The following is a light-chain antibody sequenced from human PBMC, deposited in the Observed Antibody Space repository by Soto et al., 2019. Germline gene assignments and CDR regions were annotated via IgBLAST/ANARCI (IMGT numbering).Light chain of an antibody. CDR1: QSISSW. V-gene: IGKV1-39*01. J-gene: IGKJ1*01. CDR3: QHSYRLPRT. Sequence: DIQMTQSPSTLSASVGDRVAITCRASQSISSWLAWYQQKPGKAPKLLIYAASSLQSGVPSRFSGSGSGTDFTLTISNLQPEDFATYYCQHSYRLPRTFGQGTKVDIK. CDR2: AAS.